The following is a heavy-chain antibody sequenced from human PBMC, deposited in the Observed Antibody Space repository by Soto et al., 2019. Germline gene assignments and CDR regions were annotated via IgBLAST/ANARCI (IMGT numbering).Heavy chain of an antibody. Sequence: PGGSLRLSCAASGFTFSSYGMHWVRQAPGKGLEWVAVIWYDGSYKYFADSVKGRFAISRDNSKNTVYLQMNSLRADDTAVYYCARDQDLYYDIMTGYSTFDHWGQGTLVTVSS. CDR3: ARDQDLYYDIMTGYSTFDH. CDR2: IWYDGSYK. CDR1: GFTFSSYG. D-gene: IGHD3-9*01. J-gene: IGHJ4*02. V-gene: IGHV3-33*01.